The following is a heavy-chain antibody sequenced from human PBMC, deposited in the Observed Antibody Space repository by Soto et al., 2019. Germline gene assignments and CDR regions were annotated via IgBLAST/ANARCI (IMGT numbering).Heavy chain of an antibody. CDR1: GYRLTSYA. J-gene: IGHJ4*02. CDR2: MNPNSGNT. V-gene: IGHV1-8*01. Sequence: GAPAEVSCKASGYRLTSYALNWVRQAKGQRLEWMGWMNPNSGNTGYAQKFQGRVTMTRNTSISTAYMELSSLRSEDTAVYYCARGLSPSGYYDFWSGYLVFDYWGQGTLVTVSS. D-gene: IGHD3-3*01. CDR3: ARGLSPSGYYDFWSGYLVFDY.